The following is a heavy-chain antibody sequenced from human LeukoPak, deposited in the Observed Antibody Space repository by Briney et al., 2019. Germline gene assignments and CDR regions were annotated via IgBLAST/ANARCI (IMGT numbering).Heavy chain of an antibody. CDR3: ARDVYSSGWTFDY. Sequence: GGSLRLSCAASGFTFSSYSMNWVRQAPGKGLEWVSSISSSSSYIYYADSVKGRFTISRDNAKNSLYLQMNSLRAEDTAVYYCARDVYSSGWTFDYRGQGTLVTVSS. J-gene: IGHJ4*02. D-gene: IGHD6-19*01. V-gene: IGHV3-21*01. CDR2: ISSSSSYI. CDR1: GFTFSSYS.